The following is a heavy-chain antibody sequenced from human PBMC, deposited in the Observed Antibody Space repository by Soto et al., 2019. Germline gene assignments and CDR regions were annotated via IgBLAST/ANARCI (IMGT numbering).Heavy chain of an antibody. J-gene: IGHJ5*02. V-gene: IGHV4-34*01. CDR3: ASLSGYCSGGSCYNWFDP. Sequence: SETLSLTCAVYGGSFSGSYWSWIRQPPGKGLEWIGEINHSGSTNYNPSLKSRVTISVDTSKNQFSLKLSSVTAADTAVYYFASLSGYCSGGSCYNWFDPWGQGTLVTVSS. D-gene: IGHD2-15*01. CDR1: GGSFSGSY. CDR2: INHSGST.